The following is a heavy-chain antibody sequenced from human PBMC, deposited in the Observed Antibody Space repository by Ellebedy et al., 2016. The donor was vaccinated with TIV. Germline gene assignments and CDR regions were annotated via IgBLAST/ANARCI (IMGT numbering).Heavy chain of an antibody. CDR2: ISGSAITT. CDR1: GFTFNSYS. V-gene: IGHV3-23*01. CDR3: AIFDYYHH. J-gene: IGHJ1*01. Sequence: PGGSLRLSCAGSGFTFNSYSMNWVRQAPGKGPEWVSAISGSAITTYYADSVKGRFTISRDNSKNTLYLQLNSLRAEDTAVYYCAIFDYYHHWGQGTLVTVSS.